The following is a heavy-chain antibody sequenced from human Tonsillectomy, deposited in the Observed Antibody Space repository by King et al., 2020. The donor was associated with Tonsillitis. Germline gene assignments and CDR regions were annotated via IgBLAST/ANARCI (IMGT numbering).Heavy chain of an antibody. CDR2: ITGSGVST. CDR1: GFTFSSYA. D-gene: IGHD3-22*01. J-gene: IGHJ4*02. V-gene: IGHV3-23*04. CDR3: AKEGGYDSSGYSPDFDY. Sequence: EVQLVESGGGLVQPGGSLRLSCAASGFTFSSYAMSWVRQAPGKGLEWVSAITGSGVSTYYGDTVKGRFTISRDNSNNTLFLQMNSLRAEDTALYYCAKEGGYDSSGYSPDFDYWGQGTLVTVSS.